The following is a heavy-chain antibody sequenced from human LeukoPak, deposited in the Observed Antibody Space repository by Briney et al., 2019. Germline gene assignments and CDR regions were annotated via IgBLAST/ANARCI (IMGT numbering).Heavy chain of an antibody. CDR3: ARNDYSGYGRDYFDY. V-gene: IGHV3-48*02. CDR2: ISSSSSTI. CDR1: GFTFSSYS. Sequence: GGSLRLSCAASGFTFSSYSINWVRQAPGKGLEWVSYISSSSSTIYYADSVKGRFTISRDNAKNSLYLQMNSLRDDDTAVYYCARNDYSGYGRDYFDYWGQGTLVTVSS. J-gene: IGHJ4*02. D-gene: IGHD5-12*01.